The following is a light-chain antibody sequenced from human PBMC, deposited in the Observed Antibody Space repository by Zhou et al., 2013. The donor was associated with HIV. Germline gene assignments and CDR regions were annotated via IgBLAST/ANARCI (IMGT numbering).Light chain of an antibody. Sequence: EIVLTQSPATLSLSPGERATLSCRASQSVSSYLAWYQQKPGQAPRLLIYDASNRATGIPDRFSGSGSGTDFTLTISRLEPEDFAVYYCQQSRTFGPGTKVDIK. CDR3: QQSRT. V-gene: IGKV3-11*01. CDR2: DAS. J-gene: IGKJ3*01. CDR1: QSVSSY.